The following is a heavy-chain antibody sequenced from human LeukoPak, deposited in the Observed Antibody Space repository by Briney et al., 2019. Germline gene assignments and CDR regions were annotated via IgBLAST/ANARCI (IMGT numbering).Heavy chain of an antibody. CDR3: ARVAHPSRNGYYLGY. CDR2: INHSGST. CDR1: GGSFSYYY. V-gene: IGHV4-34*01. J-gene: IGHJ4*02. D-gene: IGHD5-12*01. Sequence: PSETLSLTCAVYGGSFSYYYWTWVRQSPGKGLKWIGEINHSGSTNYNPSLKSRVTISAGTSKSQFSLKVTSVTAADTALYYCARVAHPSRNGYYLGYWGQGTLVTISS.